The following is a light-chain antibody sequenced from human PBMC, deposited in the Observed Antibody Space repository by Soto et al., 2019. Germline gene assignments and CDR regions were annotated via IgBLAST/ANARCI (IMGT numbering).Light chain of an antibody. J-gene: IGKJ1*01. CDR3: QKYNSAPRT. CDR1: QSVGSS. CDR2: DSS. Sequence: EIVLTQSPATLSLSPGERATLSCRASQSVGSSLAWYQQKPGQAPRLLINDSSNRATGIPARFSGSGSGTDFTLTISSLQPEDVATYYCQKYNSAPRTFGQGTKVDIK. V-gene: IGKV3-11*01.